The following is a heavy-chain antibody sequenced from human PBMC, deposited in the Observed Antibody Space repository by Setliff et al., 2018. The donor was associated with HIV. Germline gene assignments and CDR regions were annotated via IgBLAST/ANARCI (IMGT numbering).Heavy chain of an antibody. CDR3: ARGVEFDY. CDR1: SHSINSGYY. V-gene: IGHV4-34*01. Sequence: SETLSLTCDVSSHSINSGYYWSWIRQPPGKGLEWIGEINHSGSTNYNPSLKSRVTISVDTSKNQFSLKLSSVTAADTAVYYCARGVEFDYWGQGTLVTVSS. CDR2: INHSGST. J-gene: IGHJ4*02.